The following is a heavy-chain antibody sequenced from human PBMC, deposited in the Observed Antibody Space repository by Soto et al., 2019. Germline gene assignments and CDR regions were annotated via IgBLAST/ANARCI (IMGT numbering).Heavy chain of an antibody. CDR2: IYHSGST. CDR3: AAGGGLPRYY. V-gene: IGHV4-30-2*01. J-gene: IGHJ4*02. Sequence: QLQLQESGSGLVKPSQTLSLTCAVSGGSISSGGYSWSWIRQPPGKGLEWIGYIYHSGSTYYNPSLKSRVTISVDRSKNQFSLKLRSVTAVDTAVYYCAAGGGLPRYYWGQGTLVTVSS. CDR1: GGSISSGGYS. D-gene: IGHD2-15*01.